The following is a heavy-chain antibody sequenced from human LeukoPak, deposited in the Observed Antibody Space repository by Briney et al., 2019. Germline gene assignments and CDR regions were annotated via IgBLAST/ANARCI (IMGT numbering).Heavy chain of an antibody. Sequence: SETLSLTCTVSGYSISSGYYWGWIRQPPGKGLEWIGSIYHSGSTYYNPSLKSRATISVDTSKNQFSLKLSSVTAADTAVYYCASGPRLEWFGEGGNWFDPWGQGTLVTVSS. V-gene: IGHV4-38-2*02. D-gene: IGHD3-10*01. CDR3: ASGPRLEWFGEGGNWFDP. J-gene: IGHJ5*02. CDR2: IYHSGST. CDR1: GYSISSGYY.